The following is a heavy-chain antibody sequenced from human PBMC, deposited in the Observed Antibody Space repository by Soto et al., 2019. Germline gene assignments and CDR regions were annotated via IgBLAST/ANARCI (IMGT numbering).Heavy chain of an antibody. CDR3: ARSSSRITIFGVAYYYGMDV. V-gene: IGHV1-18*04. CDR2: ISTYNGNT. D-gene: IGHD3-3*01. J-gene: IGHJ6*02. CDR1: AYTFTSYG. Sequence: QVQLVQSGAEVKKPGASVKVSCKASAYTFTSYGISWVRQAPGQGLEWMGWISTYNGNTNYAQKIQGRVIMPTDTSTSTAYMELRSLRSDDTAVYYCARSSSRITIFGVAYYYGMDVWGQGTTVTVSS.